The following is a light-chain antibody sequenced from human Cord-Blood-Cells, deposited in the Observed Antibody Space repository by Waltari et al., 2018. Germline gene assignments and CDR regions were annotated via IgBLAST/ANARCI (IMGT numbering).Light chain of an antibody. CDR2: DVS. CDR3: CSYAGSYTLV. CDR1: SSDVGGYNY. J-gene: IGLJ2*01. V-gene: IGLV2-11*01. Sequence: QSALTQPRSVSGSPGQSVTISCTGTSSDVGGYNYVSLYQQHPGKAPKLMIYDVSKRPSGVPDRFSGSKSCNTASLTISGLQAEDEADYYCCSYAGSYTLVFGGGTKLTVL.